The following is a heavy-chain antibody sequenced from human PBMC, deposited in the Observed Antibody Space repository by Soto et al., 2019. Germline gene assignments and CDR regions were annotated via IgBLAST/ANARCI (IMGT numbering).Heavy chain of an antibody. D-gene: IGHD3-10*01. CDR3: ARDNYGPLDY. V-gene: IGHV1-2*02. J-gene: IGHJ4*02. Sequence: QVQLVQSGAEVKKPGASVKVSCRPSGYTFTAYYIHRVRQAPGQGLEWMGWVDPNSGGTRDAQNFQGRVTMTRDTSTSTVYMELNWLRSDDTALYYCARDNYGPLDYWGQGTLVTVSS. CDR2: VDPNSGGT. CDR1: GYTFTAYY.